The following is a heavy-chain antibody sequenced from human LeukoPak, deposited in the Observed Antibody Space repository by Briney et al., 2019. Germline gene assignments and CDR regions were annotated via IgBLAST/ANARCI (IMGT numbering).Heavy chain of an antibody. V-gene: IGHV1-18*01. D-gene: IGHD2-2*01. CDR3: ARDEKRYCSSTSCSYYYYGMDV. CDR1: GYTFTSYG. J-gene: IGHJ6*02. Sequence: GASVKVSCKASGYTFTSYGISWARQAPGQGLEWMGWISAYNGNTNYAQKLQGRVTMTTDTSTSTAYMELRSLRSDDTAVYYCARDEKRYCSSTSCSYYYYGMDVWGQGTTVTVSS. CDR2: ISAYNGNT.